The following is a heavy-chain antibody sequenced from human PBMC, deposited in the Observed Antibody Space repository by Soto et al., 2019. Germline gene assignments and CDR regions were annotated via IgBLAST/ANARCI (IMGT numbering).Heavy chain of an antibody. D-gene: IGHD1-1*01. V-gene: IGHV3-33*01. CDR3: ARDRGEEDWNALSGMDV. CDR2: IWYDGSNK. Sequence: GGSLRLSCAASGFTFSSYGMHWVRQAPGKGLEWVAVIWYDGSNKYYADSVKGRFTISRDNSKNTLYLQMNSLRAEDTAVYYCARDRGEEDWNALSGMDVWGQGTTVTVSS. J-gene: IGHJ6*02. CDR1: GFTFSSYG.